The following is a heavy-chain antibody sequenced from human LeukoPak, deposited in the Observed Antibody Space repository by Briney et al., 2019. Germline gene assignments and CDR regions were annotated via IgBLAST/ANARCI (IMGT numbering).Heavy chain of an antibody. J-gene: IGHJ5*02. CDR2: IYYSGSA. V-gene: IGHV4-39*01. D-gene: IGHD6-13*01. Sequence: SETLSLTCAVSGGSISTTSYYWGWIRQPPGKGLEWIGSIYYSGSAYYNPSLKSRVIVSVDTSKNQFSLKLSSVTVADTAVYYCAHRGGYNSSWYEDNWFDPWGQGTLVTVSS. CDR3: AHRGGYNSSWYEDNWFDP. CDR1: GGSISTTSYY.